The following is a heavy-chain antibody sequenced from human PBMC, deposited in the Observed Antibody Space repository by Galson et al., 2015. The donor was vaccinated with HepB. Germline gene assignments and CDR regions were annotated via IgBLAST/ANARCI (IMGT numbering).Heavy chain of an antibody. CDR2: IYSGGNT. V-gene: IGHV3-53*04. CDR3: ARDVPLQGPDSAFDI. D-gene: IGHD1-14*01. Sequence: SLRLSCAASGLRVSANYMNWVRQAPGKGLXXVSIIYSGGNTXXADVVKGRFTISRHESKNTVYLQMNSLRVEDTAXYFCARDVPLQGPDSAFDIWGQGXKXTVSS. J-gene: IGHJ3*02. CDR1: GLRVSANY.